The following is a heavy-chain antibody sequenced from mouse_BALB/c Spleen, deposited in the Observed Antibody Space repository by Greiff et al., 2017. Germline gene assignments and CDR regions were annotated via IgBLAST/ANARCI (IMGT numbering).Heavy chain of an antibody. CDR2: ISSGGST. CDR3: ARGYGSLDY. Sequence: DVQLVESGGGLVKPGGSLKLSCAASGFTFSSYAMSWVRQTPEKRLEWVASISSGGSTYYPDSVKGRFTISRDNARNILYLQMSSLRSEDTAMYYCARGYGSLDYWGQGTTLTVSS. CDR1: GFTFSSYA. D-gene: IGHD1-2*01. V-gene: IGHV5-6-5*01. J-gene: IGHJ2*01.